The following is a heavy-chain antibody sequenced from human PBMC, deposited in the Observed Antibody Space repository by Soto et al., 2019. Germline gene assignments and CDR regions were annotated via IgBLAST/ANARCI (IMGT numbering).Heavy chain of an antibody. V-gene: IGHV3-30*18. CDR3: AKDHVAVAGSETYFDY. CDR1: GFTFSSYG. CDR2: ISYDGSNK. D-gene: IGHD6-19*01. J-gene: IGHJ4*02. Sequence: QVQLVESGGGVVQPGRSLRLSCAASGFTFSSYGMHWVRQAPGKGLELVAVISYDGSNKYYAESVKGRFTISRDNSKNTLYLLVNCLRAEDTAVYYCAKDHVAVAGSETYFDYWGQGTLVTVSS.